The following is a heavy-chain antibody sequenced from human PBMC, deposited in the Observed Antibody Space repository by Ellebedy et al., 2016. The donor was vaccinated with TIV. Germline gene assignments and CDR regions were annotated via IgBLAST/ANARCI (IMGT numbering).Heavy chain of an antibody. CDR3: ARVGYCTNGVCNVGSFDY. V-gene: IGHV1-46*01. Sequence: AASVKVSCKASGYTFTSYYMYWLRQAPGQGLEWMGVINPSGGREEYAQKFQGRVTMTRDTSTRTFYMDLSSLRSEDTAVYYCARVGYCTNGVCNVGSFDYWGQGTLVTVSS. CDR1: GYTFTSYY. CDR2: INPSGGRE. D-gene: IGHD2-8*01. J-gene: IGHJ4*02.